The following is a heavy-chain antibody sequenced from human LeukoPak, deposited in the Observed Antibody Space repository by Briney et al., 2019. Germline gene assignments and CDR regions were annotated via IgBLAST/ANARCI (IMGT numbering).Heavy chain of an antibody. CDR3: AKAGGSSWYSFDY. CDR2: IDPYSGGT. V-gene: IGHV1-2*04. J-gene: IGHJ4*02. Sequence: AAVKVSCKASGYSFTGFYMHWLRQAPGQGLEWMGRIDPYSGGTNFVPKFQGWVSMTRDTSVTTAHMELNSLTSDDTAVYYCAKAGGSSWYSFDYWGQGTLVSVSS. CDR1: GYSFTGFY. D-gene: IGHD6-13*01.